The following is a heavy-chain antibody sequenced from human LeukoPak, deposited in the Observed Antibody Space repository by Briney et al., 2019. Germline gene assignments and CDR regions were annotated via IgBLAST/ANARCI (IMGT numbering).Heavy chain of an antibody. CDR2: ISAYNGNT. D-gene: IGHD3-22*01. V-gene: IGHV1-18*01. J-gene: IGHJ4*02. CDR3: ARVVIEDHHDSSGYYSGGTAFFDY. Sequence: AASVKVSCKASGYTFTSYGISWVRQAPGQGLEWMGWISAYNGNTNYAQKLQGRVTMTTDTSTSTAYMELRSLRSDDTAVYYCARVVIEDHHDSSGYYSGGTAFFDYWGQGTLVIVSS. CDR1: GYTFTSYG.